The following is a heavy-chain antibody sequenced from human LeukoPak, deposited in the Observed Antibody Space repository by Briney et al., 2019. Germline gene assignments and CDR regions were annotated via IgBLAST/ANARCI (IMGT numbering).Heavy chain of an antibody. J-gene: IGHJ4*02. Sequence: SETLSLTCTVSGGSISSYYWSWIRQPPGKGLEWIGYIYYSGSTNYNPSLKSRVTISVDTSKNQFSLKLSSVTAADTAVYYCARHDSSGWTVYYFDYWGQGTLVTVSS. D-gene: IGHD6-19*01. V-gene: IGHV4-59*08. CDR1: GGSISSYY. CDR2: IYYSGST. CDR3: ARHDSSGWTVYYFDY.